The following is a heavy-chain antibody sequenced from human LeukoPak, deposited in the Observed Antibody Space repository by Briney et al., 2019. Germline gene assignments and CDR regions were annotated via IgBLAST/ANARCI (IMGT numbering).Heavy chain of an antibody. CDR2: IYSGGST. Sequence: GGSLRLSCAASGFTVSSNYMSWVRQAPGKGLDSASVIYSGGSTYYADSVKGRFTIYRDNSKNTLYLQMNGLRAEDTAVYYCASGSGSYRTPYYYMDVWGTGTTVTVSS. V-gene: IGHV3-53*01. J-gene: IGHJ6*03. CDR1: GFTVSSNY. CDR3: ASGSGSYRTPYYYMDV. D-gene: IGHD3-10*01.